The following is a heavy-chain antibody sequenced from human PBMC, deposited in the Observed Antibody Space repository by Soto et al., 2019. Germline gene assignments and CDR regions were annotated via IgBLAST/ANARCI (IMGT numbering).Heavy chain of an antibody. V-gene: IGHV5-51*01. CDR3: ARLMETIAVAGTGPIDY. J-gene: IGHJ4*02. Sequence: PGASQKISCKGSGYSFTSYWIGWVRQMPGKGLEWMGIIYPGDSDTRYSPSFQGQVTISADKSISTAYLQWSSLKASDTAMYYCARLMETIAVAGTGPIDYWGQGTLVTVSS. CDR2: IYPGDSDT. D-gene: IGHD6-19*01. CDR1: GYSFTSYW.